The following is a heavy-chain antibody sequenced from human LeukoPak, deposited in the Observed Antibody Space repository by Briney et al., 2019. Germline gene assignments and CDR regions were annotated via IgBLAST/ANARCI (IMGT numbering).Heavy chain of an antibody. CDR1: GGSISRSY. CDR3: ARAYYGEDGYYYYYMDV. J-gene: IGHJ6*03. Sequence: SETLSLTCTVSGGSISRSYWSWIRQPPGKELEWIAFTSYSGITNYNPSLKSRVTISVDTSKNQFSLRLSSVTAADTAVYYCARAYYGEDGYYYYYMDVWGKGTTVTVSS. CDR2: TSYSGIT. V-gene: IGHV4-59*01. D-gene: IGHD4-17*01.